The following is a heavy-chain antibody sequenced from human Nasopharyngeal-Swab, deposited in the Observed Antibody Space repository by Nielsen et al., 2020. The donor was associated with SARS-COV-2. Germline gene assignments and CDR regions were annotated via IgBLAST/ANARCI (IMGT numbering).Heavy chain of an antibody. CDR2: INRDGSTT. V-gene: IGHV3-74*01. J-gene: IGHJ6*02. CDR3: ARVPTMEVMYYYYGMDV. Sequence: GESLKISCAASGFTLSGYWMHWVRQAPGKGLVWVSRINRDGSTTTYADSVKGRFTISRDNAKNTLYLQMNSLRAEDTAVYYCARVPTMEVMYYYYGMDVWGQGTTVTVSS. D-gene: IGHD3-10*01. CDR1: GFTLSGYW.